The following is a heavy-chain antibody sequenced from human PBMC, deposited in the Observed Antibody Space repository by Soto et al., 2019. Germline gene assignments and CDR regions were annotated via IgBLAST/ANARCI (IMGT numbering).Heavy chain of an antibody. CDR1: GASIGSFY. CDR2: VHSIGGV. CDR3: ALDLSGTGLDT. D-gene: IGHD1-26*01. V-gene: IGHV4-4*07. J-gene: IGHJ6*02. Sequence: QLQLHESGPGLVKPAETLSLTCNVSGASIGSFYWSWSRQSAGKGLEWIWRVHSIGGVAYTPALNGRVTIFRDRCYNNVSLDMSSVTAADTPVYFCALDLSGTGLDTWGRGT.